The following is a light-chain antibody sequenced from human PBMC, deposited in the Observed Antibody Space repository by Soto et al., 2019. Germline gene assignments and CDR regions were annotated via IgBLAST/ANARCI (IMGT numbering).Light chain of an antibody. CDR3: QQSYSTPLT. Sequence: DIQMTQSPSSLSASVGDRVTITCRASQSISRYLNWYQQKPGKAPKLLIQGAYPLQSGAPSRFSGHGSGTNFTLTISSLQPEDFATYYCQQSYSTPLTFGGGTKVDIK. V-gene: IGKV1-39*01. CDR1: QSISRY. CDR2: GAY. J-gene: IGKJ4*01.